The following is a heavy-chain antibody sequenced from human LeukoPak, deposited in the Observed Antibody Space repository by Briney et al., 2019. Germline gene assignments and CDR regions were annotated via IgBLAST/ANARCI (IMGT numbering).Heavy chain of an antibody. CDR1: GYSFTSYW. Sequence: GESLKISCQGSGYSFTSYWIGWVRQMPGKGLEWMGIIYPGDSDTRYSPSFQGQVTISADKSISTAYLQWSSLEASDTAMYYCATTYHSGSHTFDYWGQGTLVTVSS. J-gene: IGHJ4*02. CDR3: ATTYHSGSHTFDY. D-gene: IGHD1-26*01. CDR2: IYPGDSDT. V-gene: IGHV5-51*01.